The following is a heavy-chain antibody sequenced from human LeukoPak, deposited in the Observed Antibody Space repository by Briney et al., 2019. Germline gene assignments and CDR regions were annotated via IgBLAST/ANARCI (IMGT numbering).Heavy chain of an antibody. Sequence: GGSLRLSCAASGFSLNTYSMNWVRQAPGKGLEWVSYISSSSTTIYYADSVKGRFTISRDNAKNSVYLQMNSLRAEDTAVYHCAAGGDYYYHMDVWGKGTTVTVSS. J-gene: IGHJ6*03. D-gene: IGHD3-10*01. V-gene: IGHV3-48*04. CDR2: ISSSSTTI. CDR1: GFSLNTYS. CDR3: AAGGDYYYHMDV.